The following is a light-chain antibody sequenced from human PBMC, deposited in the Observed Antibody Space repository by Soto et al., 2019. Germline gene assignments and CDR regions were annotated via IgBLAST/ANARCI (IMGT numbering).Light chain of an antibody. CDR2: DAS. Sequence: DRKITHAPSTLAGSDGDSGTITGRASQSISSWLAWYQQKPGKAPKLLIYDASSLESGVPSRFSGSGSGTEFTLTISSLQPEDFATYYCQQYNSYSGPFGQGT. CDR3: QQYNSYSGP. CDR1: QSISSW. V-gene: IGKV1-5*01. J-gene: IGKJ1*01.